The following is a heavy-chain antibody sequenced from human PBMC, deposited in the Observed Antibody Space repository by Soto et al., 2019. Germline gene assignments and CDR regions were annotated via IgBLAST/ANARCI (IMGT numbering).Heavy chain of an antibody. J-gene: IGHJ4*02. CDR1: GFTFSSYA. D-gene: IGHD6-13*01. V-gene: IGHV3-30-3*01. CDR2: ISYDGSNK. CDR3: ARDFVEAAVDY. Sequence: GGSLRVSCAASGFTFSSYAMHWVRQAPGKGLEWVAVISYDGSNKYYADSVKGRFTISRDNSKNTLYLQMNSLRAEDTAVYYCARDFVEAAVDYWGQGTLVTVSS.